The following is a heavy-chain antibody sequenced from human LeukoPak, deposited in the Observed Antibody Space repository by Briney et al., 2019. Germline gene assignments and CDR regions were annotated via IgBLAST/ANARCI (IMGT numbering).Heavy chain of an antibody. J-gene: IGHJ3*02. D-gene: IGHD3-3*01. CDR1: GFTFSSYG. Sequence: GGSLRLSCAASGFTFSSYGMHWVRQAPGKGLEWVGRIKSRGDGETRDYAAPVKDRVIISRDDSKNTLYLRMDSLRTEDTAIYYCAAVGEWLSNAFNTWGQGTLVTVSS. CDR2: IKSRGDGETR. CDR3: AAVGEWLSNAFNT. V-gene: IGHV3-15*01.